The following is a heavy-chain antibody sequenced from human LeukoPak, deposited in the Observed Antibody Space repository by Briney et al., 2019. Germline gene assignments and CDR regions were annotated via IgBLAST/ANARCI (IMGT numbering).Heavy chain of an antibody. CDR3: ARQYSGTYYRSFDY. Sequence: GESLKISCKGSGFNFTSYWIGWVRQMPGKGLEWMGIIYPGDSDTRYSPSFQGQVTISADKSISTAYLQWSSLKASDTATYYCARQYSGTYYRSFDYWGQGTLVTVSS. D-gene: IGHD3-10*01. CDR2: IYPGDSDT. CDR1: GFNFTSYW. J-gene: IGHJ4*02. V-gene: IGHV5-51*01.